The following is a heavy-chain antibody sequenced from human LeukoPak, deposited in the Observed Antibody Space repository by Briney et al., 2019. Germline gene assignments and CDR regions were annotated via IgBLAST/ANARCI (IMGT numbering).Heavy chain of an antibody. Sequence: KPSETLSLTCTVSGGSISSSSYYWGWIRQPPGKGLEWIGSIYYSGSTYYNPSLKSRVTISVDTSKNQFSLKLSSVTAADTAVYYCARVYGGWGAVAGTDYYYYYMDVWGKGTTVTVSS. J-gene: IGHJ6*03. D-gene: IGHD6-19*01. CDR1: GGSISSSSYY. CDR3: ARVYGGWGAVAGTDYYYYYMDV. CDR2: IYYSGST. V-gene: IGHV4-39*07.